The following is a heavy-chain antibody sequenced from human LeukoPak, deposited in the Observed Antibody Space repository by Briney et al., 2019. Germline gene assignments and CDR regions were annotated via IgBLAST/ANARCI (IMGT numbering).Heavy chain of an antibody. CDR2: ISGSGGST. CDR3: AKGRNTIFGVVTIFDY. Sequence: GGSLRLSCAASGFTFSSYAMSWVRQAPGKGLEWVSAISGSGGSTYYADSVKGRFTISRDNSKNTLYLQMNSLRAEDTAVYYCAKGRNTIFGVVTIFDYWGQGTLVTVSS. V-gene: IGHV3-23*01. D-gene: IGHD3-3*01. J-gene: IGHJ4*02. CDR1: GFTFSSYA.